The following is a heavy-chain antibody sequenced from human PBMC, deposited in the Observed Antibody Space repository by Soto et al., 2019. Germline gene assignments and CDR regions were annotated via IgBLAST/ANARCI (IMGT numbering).Heavy chain of an antibody. CDR2: ISGSGGST. CDR3: AGDGQCAQQYKDV. CDR1: GFTFSSYA. J-gene: IGHJ6*02. V-gene: IGHV3-23*04. Sequence: EVQLVESGGGLVQPGGSLRLSCAASGFTFSSYAMSWVRQAPGKGLEWVSAISGSGGSTNYADSVKGRFTISRDNSKNTLYLQMNSLRAEDTAVYYCAGDGQCAQQYKDVWGQGTTVTVSS. D-gene: IGHD1-1*01.